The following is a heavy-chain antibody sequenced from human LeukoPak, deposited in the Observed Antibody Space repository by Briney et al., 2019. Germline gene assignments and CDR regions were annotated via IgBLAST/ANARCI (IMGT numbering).Heavy chain of an antibody. CDR3: ARSLGWYDY. Sequence: PGGSLRLSCAASGFTFSSYAINWVRQAPGKGLEWVSYISSTNEIYYADSVKGRFTISRDNAKNTLYLQMSSLRAEDTAVYYCARSLGWYDYWGQGTLVTVSS. CDR1: GFTFSSYA. CDR2: ISSTNEI. D-gene: IGHD6-19*01. V-gene: IGHV3-69-1*01. J-gene: IGHJ4*02.